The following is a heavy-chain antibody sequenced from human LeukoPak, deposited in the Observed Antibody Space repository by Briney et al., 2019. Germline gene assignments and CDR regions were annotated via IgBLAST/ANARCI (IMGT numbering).Heavy chain of an antibody. J-gene: IGHJ4*02. V-gene: IGHV3-7*03. CDR1: GFTSRTSW. CDR2: INPDGSEK. Sequence: SGGSLRLSCAVSGFTSRTSWMTWVRQAPGRGLERVAIINPDGSEKYYLESLKGRITISRDNAENSVHLQMNSLKAEDTAIYYCAGDRAYSAFDYWGQGTLVTVSS. CDR3: AGDRAYSAFDY. D-gene: IGHD1-26*01.